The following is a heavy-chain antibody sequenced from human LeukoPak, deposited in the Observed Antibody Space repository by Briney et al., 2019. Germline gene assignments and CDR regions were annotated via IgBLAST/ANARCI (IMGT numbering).Heavy chain of an antibody. CDR2: ISAYNGNT. CDR3: ARDRDPSYYGSGPTNWFDP. D-gene: IGHD3-10*01. Sequence: ASVKVSCKASGYTFTSYGISWVRQAPGQGLEGMGWISAYNGNTNYAQKLQGRVTMTTDTSTSTAYMELRSLRSDDTAVYYCARDRDPSYYGSGPTNWFDPWGQGTLVTVSS. J-gene: IGHJ5*02. CDR1: GYTFTSYG. V-gene: IGHV1-18*01.